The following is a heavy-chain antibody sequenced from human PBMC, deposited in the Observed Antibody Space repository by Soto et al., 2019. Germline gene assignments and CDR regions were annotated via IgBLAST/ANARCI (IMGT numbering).Heavy chain of an antibody. V-gene: IGHV3-30*18. Sequence: QVQLVESGGGVVQPGRSLRLSCAASGFTFSSYGMHWVRQAPGKGLEWVAVISYDGSNKYYADSVKGRFTISRDNSKNTLYLRMNSLRAEDTAVYYCAKDLPVWGQGTTVTVSS. J-gene: IGHJ6*02. CDR1: GFTFSSYG. CDR3: AKDLPV. CDR2: ISYDGSNK.